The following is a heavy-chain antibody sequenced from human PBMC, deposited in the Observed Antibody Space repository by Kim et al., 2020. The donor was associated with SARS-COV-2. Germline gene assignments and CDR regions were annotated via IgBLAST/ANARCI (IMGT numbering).Heavy chain of an antibody. V-gene: IGHV3-33*01. Sequence: GGSLRLSCAASGFAFNNYGMHWIRQAPGKGLEWITYIWFDGTKTYYRDSVKGRFTVSRDNSQNKLFLQMNSLRGDDTAMYFCVRSKATLRSLPDTWGRGTLVSVS. J-gene: IGHJ5*01. CDR2: IWFDGTKT. D-gene: IGHD2-21*02. CDR3: VRSKATLRSLPDT. CDR1: GFAFNNYG.